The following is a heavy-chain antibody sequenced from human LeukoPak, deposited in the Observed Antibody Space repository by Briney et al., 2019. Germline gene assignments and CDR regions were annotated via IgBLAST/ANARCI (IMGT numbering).Heavy chain of an antibody. D-gene: IGHD2-2*01. J-gene: IGHJ4*02. V-gene: IGHV1-18*01. Sequence: ASVKVSCKASGYTFTSYGISWVRQAPGQGLEWMGWISAYNGNTNYAQKLQGRVTMTTDTSTSTAYMELRSLRSDDTAVYYCARAHNRYCSSTSCYDQMMFDYWRQGTLVTVSS. CDR2: ISAYNGNT. CDR3: ARAHNRYCSSTSCYDQMMFDY. CDR1: GYTFTSYG.